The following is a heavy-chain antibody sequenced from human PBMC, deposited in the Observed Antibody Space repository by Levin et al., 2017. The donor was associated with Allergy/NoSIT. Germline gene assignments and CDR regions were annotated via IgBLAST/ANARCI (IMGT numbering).Heavy chain of an antibody. CDR3: ARRGGAEQRWDGHTSSVHITGTHTGLTRTYDYGMDV. D-gene: IGHD1-20*01. CDR1: GGSFSGYY. V-gene: IGHV4-34*01. CDR2: INHSGST. Sequence: SQTLSLTCAVYGGSFSGYYWSWIRQPPGKGLEWIGEINHSGSTNYNPSLKSRVTISVDTSKNQFSLKLSSVTAADTAVYYCARRGGAEQRWDGHTSSVHITGTHTGLTRTYDYGMDVWGQGTTVTVSS. J-gene: IGHJ6*02.